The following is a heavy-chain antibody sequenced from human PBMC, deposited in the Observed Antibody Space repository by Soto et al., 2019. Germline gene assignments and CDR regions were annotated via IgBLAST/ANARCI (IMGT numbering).Heavy chain of an antibody. Sequence: PGESLKISCKGSGYSFTIYWIGWVRQMPGKGLEWMGIIYPGDSDTRYSPSLQGQVTISADKSISTAYLQWSSLKASDTAMYYCXRHGYSNYAYYYYGMDVWGQGTTVTVSS. CDR2: IYPGDSDT. CDR1: GYSFTIYW. V-gene: IGHV5-51*01. CDR3: XRHGYSNYAYYYYGMDV. D-gene: IGHD4-4*01. J-gene: IGHJ6*02.